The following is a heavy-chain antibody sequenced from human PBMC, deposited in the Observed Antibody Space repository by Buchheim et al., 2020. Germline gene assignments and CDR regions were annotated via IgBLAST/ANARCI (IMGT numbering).Heavy chain of an antibody. CDR3: VRHNYGSGTYYHYGMDV. CDR2: IYPGDSDT. V-gene: IGHV5-51*04. Sequence: EVQLVQSGAEVKEPGESLKISCQTSGYRFTTYWIGWVRQMPGKGLEWMGVIYPGDSDTRYSPSFRGLVTISADTPIRTAYLQWSSLKASDTAMYYCVRHNYGSGTYYHYGMDVWGQGTT. CDR1: GYRFTTYW. J-gene: IGHJ6*02. D-gene: IGHD3-10*01.